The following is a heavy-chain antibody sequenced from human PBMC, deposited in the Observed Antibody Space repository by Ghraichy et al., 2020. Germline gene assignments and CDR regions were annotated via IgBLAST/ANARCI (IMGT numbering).Heavy chain of an antibody. D-gene: IGHD2-2*01. CDR2: ISGSGGST. J-gene: IGHJ4*02. CDR3: AKDGPLGYCSSTSCYGGGFDY. CDR1: GFTFSSYA. Sequence: GGSLRLSCAASGFTFSSYAMSWVRQAPGKGLEWVSAISGSGGSTYYADSVKGRFTISRDNSKNTLYLQMNSLRAEDTAVYYCAKDGPLGYCSSTSCYGGGFDYWGQGTLVTVSS. V-gene: IGHV3-23*01.